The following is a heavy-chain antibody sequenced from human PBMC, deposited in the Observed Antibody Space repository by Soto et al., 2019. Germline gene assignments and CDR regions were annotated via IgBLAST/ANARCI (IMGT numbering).Heavy chain of an antibody. Sequence: SLRPSSAASGFSFSAYSMNWVRQAPGKGLDWVSSISSSTSHRYYADSVKGRFTISRDNAKNSLYLQMNSLRAEDTAVYYCAKPLGDDAFDIWGQGTMVTVSS. CDR1: GFSFSAYS. J-gene: IGHJ3*02. D-gene: IGHD3-16*01. CDR3: AKPLGDDAFDI. V-gene: IGHV3-21*01. CDR2: ISSSTSHR.